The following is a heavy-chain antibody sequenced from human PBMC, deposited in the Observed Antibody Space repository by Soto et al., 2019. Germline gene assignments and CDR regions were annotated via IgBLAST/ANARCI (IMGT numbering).Heavy chain of an antibody. D-gene: IGHD3-10*01. CDR1: GGTFSSYA. CDR2: IIPIFGTA. Sequence: QVQLVQSGAEVKKPGSSVKVSCKASGGTFSSYAISWVRQAPGQGLEWMGGIIPIFGTANYAQKFQGRVTITADKSTSTAYMELSSLRSEDTAVYYCARDQSLGTLISGYYYYGMDVWGQGTTVTVSS. CDR3: ARDQSLGTLISGYYYYGMDV. J-gene: IGHJ6*02. V-gene: IGHV1-69*06.